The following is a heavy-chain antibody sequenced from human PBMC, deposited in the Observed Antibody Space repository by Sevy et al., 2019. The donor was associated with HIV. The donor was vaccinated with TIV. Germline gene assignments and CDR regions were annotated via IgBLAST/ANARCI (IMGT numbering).Heavy chain of an antibody. CDR1: GGSFSGYY. V-gene: IGHV4-34*01. D-gene: IGHD3-10*01. J-gene: IGHJ5*02. CDR3: ARGRHYYGSGSYYWFDP. CDR2: INHSGST. Sequence: SETLSLTCAVYGGSFSGYYWSWIRQPPGKGLEWIGEINHSGSTNYTPSLKSRVTISVDTSKNQFSLKLSSVTAADTAVYYCARGRHYYGSGSYYWFDPWGQGTLVTVSS.